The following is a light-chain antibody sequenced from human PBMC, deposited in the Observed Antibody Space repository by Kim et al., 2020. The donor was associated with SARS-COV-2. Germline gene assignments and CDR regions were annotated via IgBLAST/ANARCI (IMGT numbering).Light chain of an antibody. CDR3: GTWDSSLNIL. V-gene: IGLV1-51*01. J-gene: IGLJ3*02. CDR2: DIN. CDR1: NSNIGNNY. Sequence: QNITSSCSRSNSNIGNNYVSWYQQLPGTAPKLLIPDINRRPSGIPDRFSGSKSGASATLGITGLQTGDEADYYCGTWDSSLNILFGGGTQLTVL.